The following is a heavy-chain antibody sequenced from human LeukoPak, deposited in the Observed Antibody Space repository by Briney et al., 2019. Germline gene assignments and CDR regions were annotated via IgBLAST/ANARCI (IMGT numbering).Heavy chain of an antibody. CDR1: GGSSSSDY. V-gene: IGHV4-59*08. CDR3: ARLRPGYYFDY. D-gene: IGHD4-17*01. CDR2: IYYSGST. J-gene: IGHJ4*02. Sequence: SSETLSLTCTVSGGSSSSDYWSWIRQPPGKGLEWIGYIYYSGSTNYNPSLKSRVTISVNTSKNQFSLKPSSVTAADTAVYYCARLRPGYYFDYWSQGTLVTVSS.